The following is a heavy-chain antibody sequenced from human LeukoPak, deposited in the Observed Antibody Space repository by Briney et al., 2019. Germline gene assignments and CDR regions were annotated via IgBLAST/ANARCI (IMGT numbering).Heavy chain of an antibody. CDR1: GFTFDDYA. J-gene: IGHJ4*02. Sequence: GGSLRLSCAASGFTFDDYAMHWVRQAPGKGLEWVSGISWNSGSIGYADSVKGRFTISRDNAKNSLYLQMNSLRAEDTAVYYCARRFFDYWGQGTLVTVSS. V-gene: IGHV3-9*01. CDR2: ISWNSGSI. CDR3: ARRFFDY.